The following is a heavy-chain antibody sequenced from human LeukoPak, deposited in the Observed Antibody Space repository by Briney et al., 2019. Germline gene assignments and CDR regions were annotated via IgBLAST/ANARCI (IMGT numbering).Heavy chain of an antibody. CDR2: IYYSGST. CDR3: ARLTGTWIQLSYFDY. D-gene: IGHD5-18*01. Sequence: SETLSLTCTVSGGSISSSSYYWGWIRQPTGKGLEWIGSIYYSGSTYYNPSLKSRVTISVDTSKNQYSLKLSSVTAADTAVYYCARLTGTWIQLSYFDYWGQGTLVTVSS. J-gene: IGHJ4*02. V-gene: IGHV4-39*01. CDR1: GGSISSSSYY.